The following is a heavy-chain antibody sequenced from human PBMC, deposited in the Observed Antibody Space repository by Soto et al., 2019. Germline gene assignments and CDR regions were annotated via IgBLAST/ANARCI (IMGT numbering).Heavy chain of an antibody. V-gene: IGHV2-5*02. CDR3: AHRLREGRYFQH. CDR1: GFSLSSSGVG. D-gene: IGHD1-26*01. J-gene: IGHJ1*01. CDR2: IYWDDDK. Sequence: QITLKESGPPLVKPTQTLTLTCTFSGFSLSSSGVGVGWIRQPPGKALEWLALIYWDDDKRYSPSLKSRLTITKDTSKNQVVLTMTNMDPVDTATYYCAHRLREGRYFQHWGQGTLVTVSS.